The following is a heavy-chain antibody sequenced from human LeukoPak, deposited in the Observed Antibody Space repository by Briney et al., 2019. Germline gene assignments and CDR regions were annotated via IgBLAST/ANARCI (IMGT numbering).Heavy chain of an antibody. Sequence: PSGTLSLTCTVSGGSISSSSSYWGWIRQPPGKGLEWIGSIYNSGSTYSNPSLKSRVTISVDTSKNEFSLKLTSVTAADTAVYYCARGKVDHRYCPPFDPWGQGTLVTVSS. CDR3: ARGKVDHRYCPPFDP. CDR1: GGSISSSSSY. CDR2: IYNSGST. J-gene: IGHJ5*02. D-gene: IGHD1-14*01. V-gene: IGHV4-39*01.